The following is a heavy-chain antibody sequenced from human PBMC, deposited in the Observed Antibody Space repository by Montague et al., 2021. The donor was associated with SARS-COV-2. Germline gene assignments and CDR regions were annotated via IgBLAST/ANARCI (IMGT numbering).Heavy chain of an antibody. V-gene: IGHV4-61*08. D-gene: IGHD6-13*01. J-gene: IGHJ4*02. CDR3: ARVSVAAAATWSDY. Sequence: SETLSLTCTVSGGSVSSGGYYWSWIRQPPGKGLEWIGYIYYSESTNYNPSLKSRVTISLDTSKNQFSLKLTSVTAADTAVYYCARVSVAAAATWSDYWGQGTLVTVSS. CDR1: GGSVSSGGYY. CDR2: IYYSEST.